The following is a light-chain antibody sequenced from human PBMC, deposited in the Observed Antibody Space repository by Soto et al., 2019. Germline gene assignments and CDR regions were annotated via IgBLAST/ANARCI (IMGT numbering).Light chain of an antibody. V-gene: IGLV1-51*01. CDR2: DNN. Sequence: QSVLTQSPSVSAAPGQKVTISCSGSSSNIGNNYVSWYQQLPGTAPKRLIYDNNKRPSGIPVRFSGSKSGTSGTLDITGLQTGDEADYYCATWDGSLPGEVFGGGTKLTVL. CDR1: SSNIGNNY. J-gene: IGLJ2*01. CDR3: ATWDGSLPGEV.